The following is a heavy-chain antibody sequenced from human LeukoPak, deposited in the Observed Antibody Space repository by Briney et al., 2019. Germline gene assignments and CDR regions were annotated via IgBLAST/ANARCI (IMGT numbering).Heavy chain of an antibody. CDR2: IFTSGSA. Sequence: SETLSLTCTVAGGSISKYYLSWTRQPAGKGLEWIGRIFTSGSATSSSSLKSRITMSVDTSNNRFSLNLSSVTAADTAVYYCASGYGSGSYLYWGQGTLVTVSS. J-gene: IGHJ4*02. V-gene: IGHV4-4*07. CDR1: GGSISKYY. CDR3: ASGYGSGSYLY. D-gene: IGHD3-10*01.